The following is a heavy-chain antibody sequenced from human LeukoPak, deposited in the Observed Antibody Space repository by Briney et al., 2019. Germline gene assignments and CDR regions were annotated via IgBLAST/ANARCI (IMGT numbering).Heavy chain of an antibody. CDR1: GFTVSSNY. D-gene: IGHD6-13*01. J-gene: IGHJ4*02. CDR3: ARSPPTYSPSWYYFDY. CDR2: IYSGGST. Sequence: QXGGSLRLSCAASGFTVSSNYMSWVRQAPGKGLEWVSVIYSGGSTYYADSVKGRFTISRHNSKNTLYLQMNSLRAEDTAVYYCARSPPTYSPSWYYFDYWGQGTLVTVSS. V-gene: IGHV3-53*04.